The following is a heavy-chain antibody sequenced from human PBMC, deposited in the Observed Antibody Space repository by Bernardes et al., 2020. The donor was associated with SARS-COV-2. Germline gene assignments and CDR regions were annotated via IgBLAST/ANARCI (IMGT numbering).Heavy chain of an antibody. J-gene: IGHJ4*02. Sequence: ASVKVSCKVSGYTLTEFSMHWVRQAPGKGLEWLGGFDPEHGKTIYAQKFQGRVTMTEDTSTDTAYMELRSLRSEDTAVYYCARGHGDYFDYWGQGTLVTVSS. V-gene: IGHV1-24*01. CDR2: FDPEHGKT. CDR1: GYTLTEFS. CDR3: ARGHGDYFDY. D-gene: IGHD4-17*01.